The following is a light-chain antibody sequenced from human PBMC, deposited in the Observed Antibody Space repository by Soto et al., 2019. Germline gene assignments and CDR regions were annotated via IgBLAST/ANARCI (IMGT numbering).Light chain of an antibody. Sequence: QAVLTQPPSASGTPGQRVTISCSGSSSNIGINTVNWYQQLPGTAPKPLIYTNNQRPSGVPDRFSGSKSRTSASLAISGLQSEDEADYYCAAWDDSLNDYVFGSGTKLTVL. CDR2: TNN. CDR1: SSNIGINT. CDR3: AAWDDSLNDYV. V-gene: IGLV1-44*01. J-gene: IGLJ1*01.